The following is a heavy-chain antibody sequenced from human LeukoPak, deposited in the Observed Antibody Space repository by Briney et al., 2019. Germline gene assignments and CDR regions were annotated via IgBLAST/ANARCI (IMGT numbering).Heavy chain of an antibody. CDR3: ARDWGDYGPGHFQH. J-gene: IGHJ1*01. CDR1: VFTVSSNY. D-gene: IGHD4-17*01. Sequence: GGSLRLSCAASVFTVSSNYMSWVRQAPGKGLEWVSVIYSGGSTYYADSVKGRFTISRDNSKNTLYLQMNSLRAEDTAVYYCARDWGDYGPGHFQHWGQGTLVTVSS. V-gene: IGHV3-53*05. CDR2: IYSGGST.